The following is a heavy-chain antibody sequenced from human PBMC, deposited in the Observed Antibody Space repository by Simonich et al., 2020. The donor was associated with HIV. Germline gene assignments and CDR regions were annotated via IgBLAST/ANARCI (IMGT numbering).Heavy chain of an antibody. CDR2: IKHSGST. CDR3: ARGFYQRLYYFDY. V-gene: IGHV4-34*01. CDR1: GGSFSGYY. J-gene: IGHJ4*02. D-gene: IGHD2-2*01. Sequence: QVQLQQWGAGLLKPSETLSLTCAVYGGSFSGYYWSWIRQPPGKGLEWIGEIKHSGSTNYNPSPKSRVTISVDTSKNQFSLKLSSVTAADTAVYYCARGFYQRLYYFDYWGQGTLVTFSS.